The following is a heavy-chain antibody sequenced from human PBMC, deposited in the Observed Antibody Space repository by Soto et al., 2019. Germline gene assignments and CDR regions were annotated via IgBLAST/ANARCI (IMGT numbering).Heavy chain of an antibody. CDR1: GYTLTELS. CDR2: FDPEDGET. J-gene: IGHJ6*02. V-gene: IGHV1-24*01. CDR3: ATLQVSGSYYYYGMDV. D-gene: IGHD1-26*01. Sequence: ASVKVSCKVSGYTLTELSMHWARQAPGKGLEWMGGFDPEDGETIYAQKFQGRVTMSEDTSTDTAYMELSSLRSEDTAVYYCATLQVSGSYYYYGMDVWGQGTTVTVSS.